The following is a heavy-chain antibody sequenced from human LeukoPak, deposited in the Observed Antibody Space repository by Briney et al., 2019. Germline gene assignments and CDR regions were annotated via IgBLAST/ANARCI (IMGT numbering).Heavy chain of an antibody. J-gene: IGHJ4*02. D-gene: IGHD2-2*01. V-gene: IGHV1-24*01. CDR2: FDPEDGET. CDR3: ATGPPSQYCSSTSCYYNYFDY. Sequence: ASVKVSCKVSGYTLTELSMHWVRQAPGKGLEWMGGFDPEDGETIYAQKLQGRVTMTEDTSTDTAYMELSSLRSEDTAVYYCATGPPSQYCSSTSCYYNYFDYWGQGTLVTVSS. CDR1: GYTLTELS.